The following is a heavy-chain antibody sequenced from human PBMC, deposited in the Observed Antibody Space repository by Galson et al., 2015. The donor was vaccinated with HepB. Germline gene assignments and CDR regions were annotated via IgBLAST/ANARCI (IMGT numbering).Heavy chain of an antibody. CDR2: IWYDGSNK. Sequence: SLRLSCAASGFTFSSYGMHWVRQAPGKGLEWVAVIWYDGSNKYYADSVKGRFTISRDNSKNTLYLQMNSLRAEDTAVYYCATQPPWEYYFDYWGQGTLATVSS. V-gene: IGHV3-33*01. CDR1: GFTFSSYG. CDR3: ATQPPWEYYFDY. D-gene: IGHD1-26*01. J-gene: IGHJ4*02.